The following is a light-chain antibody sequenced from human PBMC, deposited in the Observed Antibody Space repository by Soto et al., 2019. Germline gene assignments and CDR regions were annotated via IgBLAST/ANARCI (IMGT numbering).Light chain of an antibody. V-gene: IGLV1-36*01. CDR3: AAWDDSLNVYV. CDR1: SSNIGNNA. J-gene: IGLJ1*01. CDR2: YDD. Sequence: QSVLTQPPSVSEAPRQRVTISCSGSSSNIGNNAVNWYQQLPGKAPKLLIYYDDLLPSGVSDRFSGSKSGTSASLAISGLQSEDEADYYCAAWDDSLNVYVFGTGTNLTVL.